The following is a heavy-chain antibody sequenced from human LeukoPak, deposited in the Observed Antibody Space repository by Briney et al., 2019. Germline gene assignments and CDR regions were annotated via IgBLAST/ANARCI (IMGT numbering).Heavy chain of an antibody. D-gene: IGHD3-22*01. Sequence: PSETLSLTCTVSGGSISSYYWSWIRQPPGKGLEWIGYIYYTGNTNYNPSLKSRVTISLDTSKNQFSLRLTSVTAADTAVYYCARAVKYYHDRSDEYFDYWGQGTLVTVSS. J-gene: IGHJ4*02. CDR1: GGSISSYY. V-gene: IGHV4-59*01. CDR3: ARAVKYYHDRSDEYFDY. CDR2: IYYTGNT.